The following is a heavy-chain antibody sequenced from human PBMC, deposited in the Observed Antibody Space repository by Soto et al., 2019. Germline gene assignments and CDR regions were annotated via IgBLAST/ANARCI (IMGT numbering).Heavy chain of an antibody. Sequence: VQLVESGGGVVQPGRSLRLLCEASGFPFSRYGMHWVRQAPGMGLEWVAVISWDGLAQYYGDSVRGRFTISRDNSQSTLYLQMNRLRNEDTAIYYCAKETIPVGGPNYFDYWGQGVLVTVSS. V-gene: IGHV3-30*18. CDR3: AKETIPVGGPNYFDY. CDR1: GFPFSRYG. J-gene: IGHJ4*02. CDR2: ISWDGLAQ. D-gene: IGHD6-19*01.